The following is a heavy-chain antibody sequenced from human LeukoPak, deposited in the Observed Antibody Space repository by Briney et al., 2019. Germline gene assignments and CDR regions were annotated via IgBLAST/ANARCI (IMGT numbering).Heavy chain of an antibody. CDR2: IKEDGTEK. Sequence: GGSLRLSCAASGFTFSNYWMSWVRQAPGKGLEWVANIKEDGTEKNYLGSVRGRFSISRDNAKSSLHLQMSSLRAEDTAVYFCAGSLDYTSGTYFNWFDPWGQGTLVTVSS. CDR3: AGSLDYTSGTYFNWFDP. D-gene: IGHD1-26*01. J-gene: IGHJ5*02. CDR1: GFTFSNYW. V-gene: IGHV3-7*01.